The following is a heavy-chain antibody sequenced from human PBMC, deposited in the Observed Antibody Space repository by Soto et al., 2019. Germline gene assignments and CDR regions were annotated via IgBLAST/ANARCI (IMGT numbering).Heavy chain of an antibody. J-gene: IGHJ5*02. CDR3: ARGVLLWFGGGWFDP. Sequence: ASAKVSCKASGYTFTSYDMLWVRQAPGQRLEWMGWMNPNNGNTGYAQKFQGRVTMTRNTSISTAYMELSSLRSEDTAVYYCARGVLLWFGGGWFDPWGQGTLVTVSS. CDR2: MNPNNGNT. CDR1: GYTFTSYD. D-gene: IGHD3-10*01. V-gene: IGHV1-8*02.